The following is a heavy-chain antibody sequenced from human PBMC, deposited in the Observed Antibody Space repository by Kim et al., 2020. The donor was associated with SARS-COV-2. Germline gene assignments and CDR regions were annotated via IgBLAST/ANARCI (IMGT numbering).Heavy chain of an antibody. Sequence: TSSTIYYAYSVKGRFTISRDNAKNSLYLQMNSLRDEDTAVYYCARGGCSDWGQGTLVTVSS. CDR3: ARGGCSD. CDR2: TSSTI. D-gene: IGHD2-21*01. V-gene: IGHV3-48*02. J-gene: IGHJ4*02.